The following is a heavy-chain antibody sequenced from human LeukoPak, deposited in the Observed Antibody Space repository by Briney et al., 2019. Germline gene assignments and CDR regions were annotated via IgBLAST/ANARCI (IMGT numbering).Heavy chain of an antibody. CDR2: ISYDGSNK. Sequence: GGSLRLSCVASGFTLSSCAMNWVRQAPGKGLEWVAVISYDGSNKYYADSVKGRFTISRDNSKNTLYLQMNSLRAEDTAVYYCARDPFMVRGVVDYWGQGTLVTVSS. D-gene: IGHD3-10*01. J-gene: IGHJ4*02. CDR3: ARDPFMVRGVVDY. CDR1: GFTLSSCA. V-gene: IGHV3-30-3*01.